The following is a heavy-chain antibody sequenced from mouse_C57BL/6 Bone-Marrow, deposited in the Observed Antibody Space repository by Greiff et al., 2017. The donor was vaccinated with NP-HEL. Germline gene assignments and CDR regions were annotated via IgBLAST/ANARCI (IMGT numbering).Heavy chain of an antibody. V-gene: IGHV1-81*01. CDR2: IYPRSGNT. CDR1: GYTFTSYG. Sequence: QVHVKQSGAELARPGASVKLSCKASGYTFTSYGISWVKQRTGQGLEWIGEIYPRSGNTYYNEKFKGKATLTADKSSSTAYMELRSLTSEDSAVYYCARYSNYVDYWGQGTTLTVSS. CDR3: ARYSNYVDY. J-gene: IGHJ2*01.